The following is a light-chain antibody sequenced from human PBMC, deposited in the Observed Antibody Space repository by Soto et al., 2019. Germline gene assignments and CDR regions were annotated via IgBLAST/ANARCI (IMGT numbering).Light chain of an antibody. J-gene: IGLJ1*01. CDR2: DVT. CDR1: SSDVGGFNY. V-gene: IGLV2-14*01. Sequence: QSALTQPASVSGSPGQSITISCTGTSSDVGGFNYVSWYQHHPGKAPKLLIYDVTNRPSGVSDRFSGSKSGNTASLTISGRQAEDEADYYCSSYSTTRIPFVFGTGTKLTVL. CDR3: SSYSTTRIPFV.